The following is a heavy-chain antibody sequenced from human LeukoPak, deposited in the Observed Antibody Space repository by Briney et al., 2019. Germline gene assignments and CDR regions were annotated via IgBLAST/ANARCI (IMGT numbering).Heavy chain of an antibody. J-gene: IGHJ6*03. CDR2: IGGSGGST. CDR1: GFTFSSYG. CDR3: AKGSRRAVGTSKLGFYYYMDV. D-gene: IGHD6-19*01. Sequence: GGSLRLSCAASGFTFSSYGMSWVRQAPGKGLEWVSAIGGSGGSTYYADSVKGRFTISRDNSKNTLYLQMNSLRAEDTAVYYCAKGSRRAVGTSKLGFYYYMDVWGKGTTVTISS. V-gene: IGHV3-23*01.